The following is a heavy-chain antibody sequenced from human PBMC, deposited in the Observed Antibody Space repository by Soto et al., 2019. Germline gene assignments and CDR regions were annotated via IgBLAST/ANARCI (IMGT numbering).Heavy chain of an antibody. CDR3: TTDLFDDSNGDQFDY. J-gene: IGHJ4*02. V-gene: IGHV3-15*07. CDR1: GFTFSNAW. CDR2: IKSKTDGGTT. D-gene: IGHD3-22*01. Sequence: PGGSLRLSCAASGFTFSNAWMNWVRQAPGKGLEWVGRIKSKTDGGTTDYAAPVKGRFTISRDDSKNTLYLQMNSLKTEDTAVYYCTTDLFDDSNGDQFDYWGQGTLVTVSS.